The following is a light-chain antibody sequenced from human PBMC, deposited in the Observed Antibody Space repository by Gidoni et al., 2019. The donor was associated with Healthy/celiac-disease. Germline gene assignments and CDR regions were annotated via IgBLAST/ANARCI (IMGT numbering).Light chain of an antibody. CDR3: QQSYSTIT. CDR2: AAS. J-gene: IGKJ5*01. V-gene: IGKV1-39*01. Sequence: DIQMTQSPSSLSASVGDRVTITCRASKSISSYLNWYQQKPGKAPKLLIYAASSLQSWVPSRFSGSGSGTYFTLTISSLQPEDFSTYYCQQSYSTITFGQGTRLEIK. CDR1: KSISSY.